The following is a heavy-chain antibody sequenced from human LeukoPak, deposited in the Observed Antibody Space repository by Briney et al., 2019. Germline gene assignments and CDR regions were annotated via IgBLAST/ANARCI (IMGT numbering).Heavy chain of an antibody. J-gene: IGHJ3*02. CDR2: IHPSGGST. D-gene: IGHD5-12*01. CDR3: ARVGYSGYDLPFGAFDI. V-gene: IGHV1-46*01. CDR1: GYTFTSYY. Sequence: ASVKVSCKASGYTFTSYYVHWVRQAPGQGLEWMGIIHPSGGSTSYAQKFQGRVTMTRDTSTSTVYMELSSLRSEDTAVYYCARVGYSGYDLPFGAFDIWGQGTMVTVSS.